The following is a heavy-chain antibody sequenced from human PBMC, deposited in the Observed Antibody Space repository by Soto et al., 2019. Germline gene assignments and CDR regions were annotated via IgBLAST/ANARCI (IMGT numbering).Heavy chain of an antibody. CDR2: IYSGGST. D-gene: IGHD3-10*01. Sequence: GGSLRPSCAASGFTVSNSYMSWVRQAPGKGLEWVSAIYSGGSTYYADSVKGRFTISRDNSRNTLYLQMNSLRAEDTAVYFCARCDGSATYCFFFAYWGQGT. J-gene: IGHJ4*02. CDR1: GFTVSNSY. CDR3: ARCDGSATYCFFFAY. V-gene: IGHV3-66*01.